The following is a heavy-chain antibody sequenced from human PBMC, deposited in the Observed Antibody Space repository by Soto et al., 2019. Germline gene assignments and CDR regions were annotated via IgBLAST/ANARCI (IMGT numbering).Heavy chain of an antibody. CDR2: IYYSGST. CDR3: ASRPLYCSSTSCYDF. V-gene: IGHV4-31*03. CDR1: GGSISSGGYY. Sequence: SETRSRTCTVSGGSISSGGYYWIWIRHHPGKGLEWIGYIYYSGSTYYNPSLKSRVTISVDTSKNQFSPKLSSVTAADTAVYYCASRPLYCSSTSCYDFWGQGTLVTVPS. J-gene: IGHJ4*02. D-gene: IGHD2-2*01.